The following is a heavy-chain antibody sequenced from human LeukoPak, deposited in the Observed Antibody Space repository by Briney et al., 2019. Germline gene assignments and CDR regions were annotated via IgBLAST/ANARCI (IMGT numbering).Heavy chain of an antibody. Sequence: ASVKVSCKASGYTFTSYDINWVRQATGQGLEWMGWMNPNSGNTGYAQKFQGRVTITRNTSISTAYMELSSLRSEDTAVYYCAREMGWQGSNAFDIWGQGTMVTVSS. CDR2: MNPNSGNT. V-gene: IGHV1-8*03. CDR3: AREMGWQGSNAFDI. J-gene: IGHJ3*02. CDR1: GYTFTSYD. D-gene: IGHD5-24*01.